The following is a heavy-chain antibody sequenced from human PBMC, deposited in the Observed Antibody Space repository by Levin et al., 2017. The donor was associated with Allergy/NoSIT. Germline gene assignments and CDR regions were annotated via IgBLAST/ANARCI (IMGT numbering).Heavy chain of an antibody. D-gene: IGHD4-17*01. Sequence: SQTLSLTCTVSGGSISSGSYYWAWIRQPAGKGLEWIGRIYTSGYTNYNPSLTSRLSISIDTSKNQFSLSLSSVTAGDTAVYYCARDSPGRDGDYSFDSWGQGTLVTVCS. CDR1: GGSISSGSYY. V-gene: IGHV4-61*02. J-gene: IGHJ4*02. CDR2: IYTSGYT. CDR3: ARDSPGRDGDYSFDS.